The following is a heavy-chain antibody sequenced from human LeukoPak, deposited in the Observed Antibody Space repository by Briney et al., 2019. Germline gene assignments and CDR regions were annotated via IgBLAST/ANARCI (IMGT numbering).Heavy chain of an antibody. J-gene: IGHJ4*02. CDR3: ASEIIFGSFDY. CDR1: GFTLSSYS. D-gene: IGHD3-3*01. CDR2: ISRSSAYI. V-gene: IGHV3-21*04. Sequence: GGSLRLSCAASGFTLSSYSMNWVRQAPGKGLEWVSSISRSSAYIYYADSVKGRFTISRDNSKNTLYLQMNSLRAEDTAVYYCASEIIFGSFDYWGQGTLVTVSS.